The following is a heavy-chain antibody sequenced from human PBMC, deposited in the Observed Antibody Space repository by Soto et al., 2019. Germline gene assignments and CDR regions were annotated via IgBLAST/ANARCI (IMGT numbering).Heavy chain of an antibody. CDR1: GGSFSGYY. CDR2: INHSGST. D-gene: IGHD3-3*01. CDR3: ARGSAVYYDFWSGYRWFDP. J-gene: IGHJ5*02. V-gene: IGHV4-34*01. Sequence: QVQLQQWGAGLLKPSETLSLTCAVYGGSFSGYYWSWIHQPPGKGLEWIGEINHSGSTNYNPSLKSRVTISVDTSKNQFSLKLSSVTAADTAVYYCARGSAVYYDFWSGYRWFDPWGQGTLVTVSS.